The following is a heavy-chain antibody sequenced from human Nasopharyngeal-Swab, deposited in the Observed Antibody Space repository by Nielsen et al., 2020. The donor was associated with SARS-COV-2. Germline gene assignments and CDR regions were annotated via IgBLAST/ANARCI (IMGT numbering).Heavy chain of an antibody. CDR3: ATLTSSAWYIKN. CDR1: GYTFTGYY. Sequence: ASVKVSCKASGYTFTGYYMHWVRQAPGQGLEWMGWINPNSGGTNYAQKFQGRVTISLDTSKNQFSLSVRSVTAADTAVYYCATLTSSAWYIKNWGQGTLVTVSS. V-gene: IGHV1-2*02. D-gene: IGHD6-19*01. J-gene: IGHJ4*02. CDR2: INPNSGGT.